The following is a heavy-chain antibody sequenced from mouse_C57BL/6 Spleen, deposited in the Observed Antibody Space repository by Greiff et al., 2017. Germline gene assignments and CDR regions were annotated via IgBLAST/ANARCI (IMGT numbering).Heavy chain of an antibody. Sequence: EVQLQQSGPELVKPGASVKMSCKASGYTFTDYNMHWVKQSHGKSLAWIGYINPNTGGPSYNQKFKGKATLTVNKSSSTAYLELRSLTSEYSAVYYCARSSNWDDAMDYWGQGTSVTVSS. V-gene: IGHV1-22*01. CDR3: ARSSNWDDAMDY. CDR2: INPNTGGP. D-gene: IGHD4-1*01. J-gene: IGHJ4*01. CDR1: GYTFTDYN.